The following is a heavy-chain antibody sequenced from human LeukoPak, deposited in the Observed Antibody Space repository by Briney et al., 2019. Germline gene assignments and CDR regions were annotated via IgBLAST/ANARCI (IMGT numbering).Heavy chain of an antibody. D-gene: IGHD4-23*01. V-gene: IGHV3-30*02. Sequence: GGSLRLSCVGSGFTFSMSAMHWVRQAPGKGLEWVASKEKDGRTEYNADSVKGRFTISRDNSKNTLYLQMNSLRAEDTAVYYCAREGTVVTALDYWGQGTLVTVSS. CDR3: AREGTVVTALDY. CDR2: KEKDGRTE. J-gene: IGHJ4*02. CDR1: GFTFSMSA.